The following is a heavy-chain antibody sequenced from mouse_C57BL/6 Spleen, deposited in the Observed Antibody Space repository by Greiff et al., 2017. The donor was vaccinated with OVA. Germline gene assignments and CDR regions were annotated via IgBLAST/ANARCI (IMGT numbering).Heavy chain of an antibody. D-gene: IGHD3-2*02. CDR3: AQTAQATGFAY. V-gene: IGHV8-12*01. Sequence: QVTLKESGPGILQSSQTLSLTCSFSGFSLSTSGMGVSWIRQPSGKGLEWLAHIYWDDDKRYNPSLKSRLTISKDTSRNQVFLKITSVDTADTATYYCAQTAQATGFAYWGQGTLVTVSA. CDR1: GFSLSTSGMG. J-gene: IGHJ3*01. CDR2: IYWDDDK.